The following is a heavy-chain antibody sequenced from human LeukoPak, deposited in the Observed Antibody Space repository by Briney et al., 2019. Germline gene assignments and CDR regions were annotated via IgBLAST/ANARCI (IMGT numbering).Heavy chain of an antibody. CDR3: ARVSGSYSLYYYMDV. CDR2: ISYDRSNK. CDR1: GFTFSSYA. D-gene: IGHD1-26*01. V-gene: IGHV3-30*04. Sequence: GGSLRLSCAASGFTFSSYAMHWVRQAPGKGLEWVAVISYDRSNKYYADSVKGRFTISRDNSKNTLYLQMNRLRAEDTAVYYCARVSGSYSLYYYMDVWGKGTTVTISS. J-gene: IGHJ6*03.